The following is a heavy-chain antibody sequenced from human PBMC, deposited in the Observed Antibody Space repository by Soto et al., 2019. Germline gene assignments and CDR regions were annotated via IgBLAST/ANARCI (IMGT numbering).Heavy chain of an antibody. D-gene: IGHD5-18*01. CDR3: ARDGWGYSYGYRAAFDI. CDR1: GGTFSSYA. V-gene: IGHV1-69*06. J-gene: IGHJ3*02. Sequence: SVKVSCKASGGTFSSYAISWVRQAPGQGLEWMGGIIPIFGTANYAQKFQGRVTITADKSTSTAYMELSSLRSEDTAVYYCARDGWGYSYGYRAAFDIWGQGTMVTVS. CDR2: IIPIFGTA.